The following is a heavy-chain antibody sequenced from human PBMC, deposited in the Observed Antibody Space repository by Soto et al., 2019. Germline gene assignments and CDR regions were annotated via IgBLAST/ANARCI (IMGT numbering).Heavy chain of an antibody. Sequence: QVQLVESGGGVVQPGGSLRLSCAASGYTFTDYGMFWVRQAPGKGLEWLALISHDGRDINYSDSVRGRFTISTDNSKQTLFLQITSLRPDYTAVYYCFGPSGCWGRGTLVTVSS. J-gene: IGHJ4*02. CDR3: FGPSGC. V-gene: IGHV3-30*04. D-gene: IGHD3-16*01. CDR2: ISHDGRDI. CDR1: GYTFTDYG.